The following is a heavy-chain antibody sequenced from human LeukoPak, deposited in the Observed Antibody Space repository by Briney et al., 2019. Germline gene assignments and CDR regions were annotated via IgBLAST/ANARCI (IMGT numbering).Heavy chain of an antibody. V-gene: IGHV3-30*03. Sequence: PGGSLRLSCAASGFTFSSYGMHWVRQAPGKGLEWVAVISYDGSNKYYADSVKGRFTISRDNSKNTLYLQMNSLRAEDTAVYYCARTPGYYDFWSGYYFDYWGQGTLVTVSS. CDR1: GFTFSSYG. CDR2: ISYDGSNK. CDR3: ARTPGYYDFWSGYYFDY. J-gene: IGHJ4*02. D-gene: IGHD3-3*01.